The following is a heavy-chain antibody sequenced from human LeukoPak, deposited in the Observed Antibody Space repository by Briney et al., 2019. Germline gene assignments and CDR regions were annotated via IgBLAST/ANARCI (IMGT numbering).Heavy chain of an antibody. D-gene: IGHD3-22*01. J-gene: IGHJ3*02. Sequence: ASVKVSCKASGGTFSSYTISWVRQAPGQGLEWMGRIIPILGIANYAQKFQGRVTITADKSTSTAYMELSSLRSEDTAVYYCARALMIVGAFDIWGRGTMVTVSS. V-gene: IGHV1-69*02. CDR3: ARALMIVGAFDI. CDR2: IIPILGIA. CDR1: GGTFSSYT.